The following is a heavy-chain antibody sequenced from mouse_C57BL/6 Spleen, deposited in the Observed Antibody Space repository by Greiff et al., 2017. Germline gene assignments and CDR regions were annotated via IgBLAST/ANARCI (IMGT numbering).Heavy chain of an antibody. CDR3: ARNYYGSSPYYFDY. CDR1: GFTFSDYG. Sequence: EVQRVESGGGLVKPGGSLKLSCAASGFTFSDYGMHWVRQAPEKGLEWVAYISSGSSTIYYADTVKGRFTIARDNAKNTLFLQMTSLRSEDTAMYYCARNYYGSSPYYFDYWGQGTTLTVSS. CDR2: ISSGSSTI. V-gene: IGHV5-17*01. D-gene: IGHD1-1*01. J-gene: IGHJ2*01.